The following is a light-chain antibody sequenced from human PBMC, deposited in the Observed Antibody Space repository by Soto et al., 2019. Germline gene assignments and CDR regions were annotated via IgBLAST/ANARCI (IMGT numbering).Light chain of an antibody. CDR1: QRVSSN. CDR2: GAS. J-gene: IGKJ1*01. Sequence: EIVMTQSPATLSVYPGERATLSCRASQRVSSNLAWYQQKPGQAPRLLIYGASTRATGIPARFSGSGSGTEFTLTISSLQSEDFAVYYCQQYNNWPWTFGQGTKVEIQ. CDR3: QQYNNWPWT. V-gene: IGKV3-15*01.